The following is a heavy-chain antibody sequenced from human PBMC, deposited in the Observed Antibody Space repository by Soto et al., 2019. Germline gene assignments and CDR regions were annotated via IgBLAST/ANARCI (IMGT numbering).Heavy chain of an antibody. CDR3: ARVSVSGTYSDY. CDR2: IYHIGSA. CDR1: VGSISSSNW. J-gene: IGHJ4*02. D-gene: IGHD6-19*01. V-gene: IGHV4-4*02. Sequence: SETLSLNCAVSVGSISSSNWWTCVRQPPGKGLEWIGEIYHIGSANYNPSLKSRVTISVDKSKNQFSLNLSSVTAADTAVYYCARVSVSGTYSDYWGQGTLVTAPQ.